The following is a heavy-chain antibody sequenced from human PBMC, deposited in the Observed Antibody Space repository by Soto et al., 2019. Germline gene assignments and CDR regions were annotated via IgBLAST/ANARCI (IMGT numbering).Heavy chain of an antibody. D-gene: IGHD6-19*01. CDR3: ASLGGGIAVAGVVDY. Sequence: SETLSLTCTVSGGSISSSSYYWGWIRQPPGKGLEWIGSIYYSGSTYYNPSLKSRVTISVDTSKNQFSLKLSSVTAADTAVYYCASLGGGIAVAGVVDYWGQGTLVTVSS. J-gene: IGHJ4*02. CDR2: IYYSGST. V-gene: IGHV4-39*01. CDR1: GGSISSSSYY.